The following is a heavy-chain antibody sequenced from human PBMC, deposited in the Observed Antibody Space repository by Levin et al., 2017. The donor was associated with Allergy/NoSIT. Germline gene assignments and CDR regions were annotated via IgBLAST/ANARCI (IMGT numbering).Heavy chain of an antibody. D-gene: IGHD1-26*01. V-gene: IGHV3-74*01. CDR2: VNSDGITT. CDR3: ARSQYSGSYMDY. CDR1: GFTFSKYW. J-gene: IGHJ4*02. Sequence: GGSLRLSCAASGFTFSKYWIHWVRQVPGKGLVWVSRVNSDGITTNYAESVKGRFTISRDNAKSTVYLQMNSLRGEDTAVYYCARSQYSGSYMDYWGQGTLVTVSS.